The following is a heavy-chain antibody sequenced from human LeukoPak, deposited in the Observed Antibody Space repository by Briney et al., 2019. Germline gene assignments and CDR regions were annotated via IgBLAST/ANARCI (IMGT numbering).Heavy chain of an antibody. V-gene: IGHV3-7*01. D-gene: IGHD4-17*01. CDR1: GFTFSRYW. Sequence: SGGSLRLSCSASGFTFSRYWMSWVRQAPGKGREWVANIKQDGSEKYYVDSVKGRFTISRDNAKNSLYLQMNSLRAEDTAVYYCARGLYDYGDSGDYWGQGTLVTVSS. CDR3: ARGLYDYGDSGDY. J-gene: IGHJ4*02. CDR2: IKQDGSEK.